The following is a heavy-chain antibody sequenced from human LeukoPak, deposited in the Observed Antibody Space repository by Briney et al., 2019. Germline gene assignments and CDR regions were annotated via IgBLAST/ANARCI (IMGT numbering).Heavy chain of an antibody. V-gene: IGHV1-69*04. CDR1: GGTFSSYA. Sequence: SVKVSCKASGGTFSSYAISWVRQAPGQGLEWMGRIIPILGIANYAQKFQGRVTITADKSTSTAYMELSSLRSEDTAVYYCATQFAVAGTSGFDYWGQETLVTVSS. D-gene: IGHD6-19*01. CDR3: ATQFAVAGTSGFDY. CDR2: IIPILGIA. J-gene: IGHJ4*02.